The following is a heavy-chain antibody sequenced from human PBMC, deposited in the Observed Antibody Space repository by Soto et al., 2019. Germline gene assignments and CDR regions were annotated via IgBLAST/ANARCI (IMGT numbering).Heavy chain of an antibody. J-gene: IGHJ6*03. CDR2: ITGSTGTT. V-gene: IGHV3-23*01. CDR3: AKDTSSSPYYMDV. CDR1: GFTFSNFA. Sequence: EVQVLESGGGSVQPGGSLRLSCAASGFTFSNFAMSWVRHAPGKGLEWVSEITGSTGTTYYADSVRGRFIISRDNSKNTVHLQKNSLRPEDTAVYYCAKDTSSSPYYMDVWGKGTTVTVSS. D-gene: IGHD2-2*01.